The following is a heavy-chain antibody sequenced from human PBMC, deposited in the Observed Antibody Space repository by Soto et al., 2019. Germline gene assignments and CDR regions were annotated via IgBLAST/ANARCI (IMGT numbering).Heavy chain of an antibody. D-gene: IGHD3-10*01. CDR1: GGTFSRYA. CDR3: ARXLDYYGSGSHYYYGMGV. CDR2: IVPIYGTR. J-gene: IGHJ6*02. Sequence: GASVKVSCKASGGTFSRYAFSWVRQAPGQGLEWMGGIVPIYGTRGFAQKFQGRLTITADEPTRTAYMELSSLRSEDTAVYYCARXLDYYGSGSHYYYGMGVWGQGTTVTVSS. V-gene: IGHV1-69*13.